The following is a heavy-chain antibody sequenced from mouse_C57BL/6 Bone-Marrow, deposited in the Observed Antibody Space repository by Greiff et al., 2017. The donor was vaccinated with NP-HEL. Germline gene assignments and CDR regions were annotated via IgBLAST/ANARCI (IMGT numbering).Heavy chain of an antibody. V-gene: IGHV7-3*01. Sequence: EVQVVESGGGLVQPGGSLSLSCAASGFTFTDYYMSWVRPPPGKALELLGFIRNKANGYTTEYSASVKGRFTISRDKSQSILYLQMNALRAEDSATYYCARSWFAYWGQGTLVTVSA. CDR2: IRNKANGYTT. CDR3: ARSWFAY. J-gene: IGHJ3*01. CDR1: GFTFTDYY.